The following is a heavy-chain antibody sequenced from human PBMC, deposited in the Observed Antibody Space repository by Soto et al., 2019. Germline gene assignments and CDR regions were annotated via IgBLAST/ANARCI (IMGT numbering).Heavy chain of an antibody. CDR2: ISYDGSNK. CDR1: GFTFSSYG. D-gene: IGHD6-19*01. Sequence: GGSLRLSCAASGFTFSSYGMHWVRQAPGKGLEWVAVISYDGSNKYYADSVKGRFTISRDNSKNTLYLQMNSLRAEDTAVYYCAKGSSIAVAALDYWGQGTLVTVSS. V-gene: IGHV3-30*18. CDR3: AKGSSIAVAALDY. J-gene: IGHJ4*02.